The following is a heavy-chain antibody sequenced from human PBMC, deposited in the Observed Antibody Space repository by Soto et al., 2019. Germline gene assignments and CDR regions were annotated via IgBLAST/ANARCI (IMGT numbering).Heavy chain of an antibody. Sequence: GGSLRLSCAASGFTFSSYAMSWVRQAPGKGLEWVSAISGSGGSTYYADSVKGRFTISRDNSKNTLYLQMNSLRAEDTAVYYCAKDEGMRYCSGGSCSRWFDPWGQGTLVTVSS. CDR3: AKDEGMRYCSGGSCSRWFDP. CDR2: ISGSGGST. CDR1: GFTFSSYA. V-gene: IGHV3-23*01. D-gene: IGHD2-15*01. J-gene: IGHJ5*02.